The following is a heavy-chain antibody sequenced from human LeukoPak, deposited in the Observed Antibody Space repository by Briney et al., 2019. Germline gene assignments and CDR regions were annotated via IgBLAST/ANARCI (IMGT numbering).Heavy chain of an antibody. Sequence: GGSLRLSCAASGFTFSDYYMSWIRQAPGKGLEWVSYISSSGSTIYYADSVKGRFTISRDNAKNSLYLQMNGLRADDTATYYCARGATDTTRWFDPWGQGTLVTVSS. CDR3: ARGATDTTRWFDP. D-gene: IGHD1-7*01. J-gene: IGHJ5*02. V-gene: IGHV3-11*04. CDR2: ISSSGSTI. CDR1: GFTFSDYY.